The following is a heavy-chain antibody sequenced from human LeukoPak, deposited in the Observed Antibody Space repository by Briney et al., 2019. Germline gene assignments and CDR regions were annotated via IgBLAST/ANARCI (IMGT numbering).Heavy chain of an antibody. CDR1: GGSINSSSHY. CDR2: IYYSGST. J-gene: IGHJ4*02. D-gene: IGHD3-22*01. Sequence: PSETLSLTCTVFGGSINSSSHYWGWIRQPPGMGLEYIGTIYYSGSTYYNPSLKSRVTISVDTSKNQFSLRLSSVTAADTAVYYCARMYYDRGGSVNRNFDYWGQGTLVTASS. CDR3: ARMYYDRGGSVNRNFDY. V-gene: IGHV4-39*07.